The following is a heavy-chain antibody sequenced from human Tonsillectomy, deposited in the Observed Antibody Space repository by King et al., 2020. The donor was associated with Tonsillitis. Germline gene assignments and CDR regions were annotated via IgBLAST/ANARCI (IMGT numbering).Heavy chain of an antibody. CDR1: GFTVSSKY. V-gene: IGHV3-53*01. J-gene: IGHJ4*02. CDR3: ARVAHDYYDFWRFDY. Sequence: VQLVESGGGLSQPGGSLRLSCAVSGFTVSSKYMNWVRQAPGRGLEWVSLIYGGGSTYYADSVRGRFTISIENSKNTLYLQMNSLRAEDTAVYYCARVAHDYYDFWRFDYWGQGTLVTVSS. D-gene: IGHD3-3*01. CDR2: IYGGGST.